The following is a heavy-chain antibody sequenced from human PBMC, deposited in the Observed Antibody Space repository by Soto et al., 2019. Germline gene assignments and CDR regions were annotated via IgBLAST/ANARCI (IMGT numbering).Heavy chain of an antibody. CDR1: GGSISDDTYY. V-gene: IGHV4-39*01. Sequence: SETLSLTCTVSGGSISDDTYYWGWIRQPPGKGLEWIGSIYYSGTSSYNPSLESRVTMSVDTSKKQLSLGLRSVTATDTAVYYCARLGEYYQSLDPWGPGTLVTVSS. J-gene: IGHJ5*02. CDR3: ARLGEYYQSLDP. D-gene: IGHD2-2*01. CDR2: IYYSGTS.